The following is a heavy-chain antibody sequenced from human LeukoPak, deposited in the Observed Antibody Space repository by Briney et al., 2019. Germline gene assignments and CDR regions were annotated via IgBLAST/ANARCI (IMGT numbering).Heavy chain of an antibody. D-gene: IGHD3-16*01. CDR1: EYSFTSYW. CDR3: ARPHDYDYVWGRTSGGAFDI. V-gene: IGHV5-51*01. Sequence: GESLKISCKGSEYSFTSYWIGWVRQMPGKGLEWMGIIYPGDSDTRYSPSFQGQVTISADKSISTAYLQWSSLKASDTAMYYCARPHDYDYVWGRTSGGAFDIWGQGTMVTVSS. CDR2: IYPGDSDT. J-gene: IGHJ3*02.